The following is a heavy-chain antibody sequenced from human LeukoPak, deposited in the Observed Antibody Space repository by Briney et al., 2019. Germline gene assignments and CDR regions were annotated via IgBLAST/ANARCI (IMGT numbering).Heavy chain of an antibody. CDR2: MNPNSGNT. V-gene: IGHV1-8*01. CDR3: ARGGLEMATTISDY. D-gene: IGHD5-24*01. J-gene: IGHJ4*02. CDR1: GYTFTSYD. Sequence: ASVKVSCKASGYTFTSYDINWVRQATGQGLEWMGWMNPNSGNTGYAQKFQGRVTMTRDTSTSTVYMELSSLRSEDTAVYYCARGGLEMATTISDYWGQGTLVTVSS.